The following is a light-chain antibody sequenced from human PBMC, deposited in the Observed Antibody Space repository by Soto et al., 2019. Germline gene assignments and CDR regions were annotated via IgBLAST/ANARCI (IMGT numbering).Light chain of an antibody. J-gene: IGKJ1*01. Sequence: DIQMTQSPSTLSASVGDRVTITCRASQSIGTWLAWYQQKLGKAPKLLIYDASSFESGVPSRFSGSGSGTEFTLTISTLQPHDSATYYCQQYKSSPVFGQGTKVEIK. CDR3: QQYKSSPV. CDR1: QSIGTW. CDR2: DAS. V-gene: IGKV1-5*01.